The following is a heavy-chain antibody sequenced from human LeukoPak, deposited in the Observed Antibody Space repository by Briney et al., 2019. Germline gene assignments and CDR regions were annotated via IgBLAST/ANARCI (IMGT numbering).Heavy chain of an antibody. Sequence: GGSLRLSCSASGFTFSSYAMTWVRQAPGKGLEWVSGISASGGSTYYAGSVKGRFTISRDNSKNMLYLEMNSLRVEDTAIYYCAKDRSSTTSCSNYWGRGTLVTVSS. D-gene: IGHD2-2*01. V-gene: IGHV3-23*01. CDR2: ISASGGST. CDR1: GFTFSSYA. CDR3: AKDRSSTTSCSNY. J-gene: IGHJ4*02.